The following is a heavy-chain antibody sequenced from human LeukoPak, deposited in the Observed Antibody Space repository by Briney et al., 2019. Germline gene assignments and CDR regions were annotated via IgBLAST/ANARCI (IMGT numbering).Heavy chain of an antibody. J-gene: IGHJ5*02. Sequence: PSQTLSLTCTVSGGSISSGSYYWSWIRQPAGKGLEWIGRIYTSGSTNYNPSLKSRVTISVDTSKDQFSLKLSSVTAADTAVYYCAIRKARQLVPGHWFDPWGQGTLVTVSS. CDR3: AIRKARQLVPGHWFDP. D-gene: IGHD6-13*01. CDR1: GGSISSGSYY. V-gene: IGHV4-61*02. CDR2: IYTSGST.